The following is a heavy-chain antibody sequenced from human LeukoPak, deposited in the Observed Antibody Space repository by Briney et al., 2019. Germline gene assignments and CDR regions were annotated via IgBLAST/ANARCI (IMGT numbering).Heavy chain of an antibody. Sequence: SVKVSCKASGGTFSSSAISWVRQAPGQGLEWMGGIIPIFGTANYAQKFQGRVTITTDESTSTAYMELSSLRSEDTAVYYCARSADGYNWGYFDYWGQGTLVTVSS. CDR2: IIPIFGTA. CDR1: GGTFSSSA. J-gene: IGHJ4*02. V-gene: IGHV1-69*05. CDR3: ARSADGYNWGYFDY. D-gene: IGHD5-24*01.